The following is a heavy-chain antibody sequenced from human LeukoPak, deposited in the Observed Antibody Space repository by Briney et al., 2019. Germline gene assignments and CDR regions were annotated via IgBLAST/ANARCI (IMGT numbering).Heavy chain of an antibody. CDR2: VYYSGST. D-gene: IGHD2-2*01. V-gene: IGHV4-59*08. CDR1: GGSISSYY. Sequence: PSETLSLTCTVSGGSISSYYWSWIRQPSGKGLEWIGYVYYSGSTNYNPSLKSRVTISVDTSKNQFSLKLTSVSAADTAVYYCAGVPSDYYFGMDVWGQGTTVTVSS. J-gene: IGHJ6*02. CDR3: AGVPSDYYFGMDV.